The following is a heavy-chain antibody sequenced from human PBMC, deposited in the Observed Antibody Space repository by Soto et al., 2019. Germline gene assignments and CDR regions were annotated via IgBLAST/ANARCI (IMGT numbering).Heavy chain of an antibody. J-gene: IGHJ4*02. V-gene: IGHV3-30*09. D-gene: IGHD3-22*01. Sequence: QPGGSLRLSCAASGFNFSDYSMDWVRQAPGRGLEYVAVISYDGYNEYYADSVKGRFAISRDNSKSTLYLEMNSLRAEDTAVYYCARLFKSYVDRSGYHLDYWGQGTLVTAPQ. CDR1: GFNFSDYS. CDR3: ARLFKSYVDRSGYHLDY. CDR2: ISYDGYNE.